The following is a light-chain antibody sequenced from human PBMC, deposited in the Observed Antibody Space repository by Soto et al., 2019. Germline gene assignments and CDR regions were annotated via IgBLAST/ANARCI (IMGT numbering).Light chain of an antibody. CDR2: AAS. CDR1: QGISSY. J-gene: IGKJ1*01. CDR3: QQYYSYPPT. V-gene: IGKV1-8*01. Sequence: AIRMTQSPSSFSASTGDRGTLTCRASQGISSYLAWYQQKPGKAPKLLIYAASTLQSGVPSRFSGSGSGTDFTLTISCLQSEDFATYYCQQYYSYPPTFGQGTKVDIK.